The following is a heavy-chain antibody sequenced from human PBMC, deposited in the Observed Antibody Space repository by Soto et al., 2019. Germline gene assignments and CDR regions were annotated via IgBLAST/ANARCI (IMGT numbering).Heavy chain of an antibody. J-gene: IGHJ4*02. D-gene: IGHD6-19*01. Sequence: QVQLVQSGAEVKKPGASVKVSCKASGYTFTNYYMHWVRQAPGQGLEWMGILNPSGCSPSYAQKFQGRVTMTRDTSTSTVYMELSSLRSEDTAVYYCASGSSGWYTHFDYWVEGGLVTVSS. CDR2: LNPSGCSP. CDR1: GYTFTNYY. CDR3: ASGSSGWYTHFDY. V-gene: IGHV1-46*03.